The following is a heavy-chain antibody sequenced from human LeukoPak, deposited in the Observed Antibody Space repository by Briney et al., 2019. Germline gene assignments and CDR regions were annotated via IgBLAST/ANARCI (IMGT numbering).Heavy chain of an antibody. Sequence: SETLSLTCAVYGGSFSGYYWSWIRQPPGKGLEWIGEINHSGSTNYNPSLKSRVTISVDTSKNQFSLKLSSVTAADTAMYYCARDINYYDSSGYYYAHYWYFDLWGRGTLVTVSS. CDR1: GGSFSGYY. J-gene: IGHJ2*01. V-gene: IGHV4-34*01. CDR2: INHSGST. D-gene: IGHD3-22*01. CDR3: ARDINYYDSSGYYYAHYWYFDL.